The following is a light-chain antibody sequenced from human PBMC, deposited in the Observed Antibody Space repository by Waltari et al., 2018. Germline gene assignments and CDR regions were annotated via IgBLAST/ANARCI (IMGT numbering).Light chain of an antibody. CDR1: QGVGRT. V-gene: IGKV3-20*01. Sequence: ELVLTPPPGTLSLSPGERATLSCRASQGVGRTLAWYQQKPGQAPRLLMYGASSRATGTPDRFSGSGSGTDFSLTISRLEPEDFAVYYCQHYVRLPATFGQGTKVEIK. CDR2: GAS. J-gene: IGKJ1*01. CDR3: QHYVRLPAT.